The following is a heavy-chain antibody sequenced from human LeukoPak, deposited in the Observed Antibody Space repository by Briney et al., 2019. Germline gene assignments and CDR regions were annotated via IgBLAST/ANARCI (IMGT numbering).Heavy chain of an antibody. CDR1: GFTFSTYS. J-gene: IGHJ4*02. Sequence: GGSLRLSCAASGFTFSTYSMNWVRQAPGKGLEWVSGISGSGSDAYYADSVKGRFTISRDNSKNTAYLEMSSLRGEDTAVYYCSKKSPTDATVGNYFGNWGQGTLVTVSS. CDR3: SKKSPTDATVGNYFGN. V-gene: IGHV3-23*01. CDR2: ISGSGSDA. D-gene: IGHD2-15*01.